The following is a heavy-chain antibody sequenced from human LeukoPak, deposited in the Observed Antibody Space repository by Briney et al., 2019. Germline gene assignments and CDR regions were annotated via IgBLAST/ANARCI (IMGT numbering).Heavy chain of an antibody. Sequence: GGSLRLSCAASGFTFDDYAMHWVRQAPGKGLEWVSGISWNSGSIGYADSVKGRFTISRDNAKNSLYLQMNSLRAEDTALYYCAKAQYSSGWYPFDYWGQGTLVTVSS. CDR3: AKAQYSSGWYPFDY. CDR2: ISWNSGSI. J-gene: IGHJ4*02. CDR1: GFTFDDYA. V-gene: IGHV3-9*01. D-gene: IGHD6-19*01.